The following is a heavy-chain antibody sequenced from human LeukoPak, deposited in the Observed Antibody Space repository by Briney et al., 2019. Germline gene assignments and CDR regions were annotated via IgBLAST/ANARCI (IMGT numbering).Heavy chain of an antibody. CDR1: GGSITTTDFD. CDR3: ARFKGGTGFDY. J-gene: IGHJ4*02. V-gene: IGHV4-39*01. D-gene: IGHD1-26*01. CDR2: ISSSGKA. Sequence: SESLSLTCAVSGGSITTTDFDWAWIRQPPGQGFEWIATISSSGKAYYYPSLMSRVTISVDTSKNQFSLDVTSVTAADTGLFYCARFKGGTGFDYWGRGILVIVS.